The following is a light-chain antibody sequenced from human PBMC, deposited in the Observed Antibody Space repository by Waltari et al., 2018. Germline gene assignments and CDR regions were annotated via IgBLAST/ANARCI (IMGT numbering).Light chain of an antibody. CDR2: KDT. Sequence: SYELTQPFSVSVSPGQTATITCSGDVLAETSVRWFQQKPGQAHLLILYKDTDRASGIPERFSGSSSGSSVTLTITGALPEDEADYYCHAAAGNIWFFGGGTKLTVL. CDR3: HAAAGNIWF. V-gene: IGLV3-27*01. CDR1: VLAETS. J-gene: IGLJ3*02.